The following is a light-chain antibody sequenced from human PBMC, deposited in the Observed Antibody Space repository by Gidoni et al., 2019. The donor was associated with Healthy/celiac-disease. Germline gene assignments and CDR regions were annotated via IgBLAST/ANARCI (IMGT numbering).Light chain of an antibody. J-gene: IGLJ3*02. CDR3: AAWDDSLSGYWV. CDR1: SSNLGSNY. Sequence: HSVLTQPPSASGTPGHRITISYSGSSSNLGSNYVYWYQQLPGTAPKLLIYRNNHRPSGVPDRFSGSKSGTSASLAISGLRSEDEADYYCAAWDDSLSGYWVFGGGTKLTVL. V-gene: IGLV1-47*01. CDR2: RNN.